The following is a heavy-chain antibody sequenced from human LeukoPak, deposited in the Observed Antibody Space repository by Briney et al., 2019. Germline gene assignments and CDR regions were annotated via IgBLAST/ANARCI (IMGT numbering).Heavy chain of an antibody. CDR2: IKDKTDGGTT. J-gene: IGHJ4*02. Sequence: GGSLRLSCAASGFTFRKAWMSWVRQAPGKGLEWVGRIKDKTDGGTTDYAAPVKGRFTISRDNSKNTLYVQMNNLKTEATALYYCTTADGTYTFGRADYFDYWGQGTLVTVSS. CDR1: GFTFRKAW. V-gene: IGHV3-15*01. D-gene: IGHD3-16*01. CDR3: TTADGTYTFGRADYFDY.